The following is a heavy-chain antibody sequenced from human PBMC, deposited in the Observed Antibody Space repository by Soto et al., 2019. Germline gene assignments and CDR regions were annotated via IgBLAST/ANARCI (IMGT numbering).Heavy chain of an antibody. D-gene: IGHD2-8*01. CDR3: GCGVYAPKYFYGMDV. Sequence: EVQLEESGGGLIQPGGSLRLSCAASGFSVSSHYMSWVRQAPGKGLEWVSTIYSGDTTYYADSVKGRFTVSRDNSKNAVHLQINSLRAEDTAVYSCGCGVYAPKYFYGMDVWGQGTTVTVSS. CDR2: IYSGDTT. J-gene: IGHJ6*02. V-gene: IGHV3-53*01. CDR1: GFSVSSHY.